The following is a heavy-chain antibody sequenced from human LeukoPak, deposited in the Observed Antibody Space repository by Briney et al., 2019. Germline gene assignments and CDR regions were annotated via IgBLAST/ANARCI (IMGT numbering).Heavy chain of an antibody. CDR2: IYYSGST. D-gene: IGHD6-6*01. CDR3: ARGLAARRTYYFDY. J-gene: IGHJ4*02. V-gene: IGHV4-59*01. Sequence: PSETLSLTCTVSGGSISSYYWSWIRQPPGKGLEWIGYIYYSGSTNYNPSLKSRVTISVDTSKNQFSLKLSSVTAADTAVYYCARGLAARRTYYFDYWGQGTLVTVSS. CDR1: GGSISSYY.